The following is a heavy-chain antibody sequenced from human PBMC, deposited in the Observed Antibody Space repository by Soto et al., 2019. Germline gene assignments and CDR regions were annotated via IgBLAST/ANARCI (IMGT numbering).Heavy chain of an antibody. V-gene: IGHV1-2*04. CDR2: INPNSGGT. CDR1: GYTFTGYY. Sequence: QVQLVQSGAEVKKPGASVKVSCKASGYTFTGYYMHWVRQAPGQGLEWMGWINPNSGGTNYAQKFQGWVTMTRDTSIRTAYMELSRLRSDDTAVYYCARGGNVVRYFDWSPYYYYGMDVWGQGTTVTVSS. CDR3: ARGGNVVRYFDWSPYYYYGMDV. D-gene: IGHD3-9*01. J-gene: IGHJ6*02.